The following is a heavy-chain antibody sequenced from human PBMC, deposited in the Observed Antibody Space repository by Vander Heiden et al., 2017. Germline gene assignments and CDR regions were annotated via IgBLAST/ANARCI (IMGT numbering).Heavy chain of an antibody. V-gene: IGHV3-48*02. CDR2: ISSSSSTI. D-gene: IGHD5-18*01. Sequence: EVQLVASGGGLVQPGGSLRLSCAASGFPFSSYSMNWVRQAPGKGLEWVSYISSSSSTIYYADAVKGRFTISRDNAKNSLYLKMKSMRDEDTAVYYCARYGDTAMAFAYWGQGTLVTVSS. CDR3: ARYGDTAMAFAY. J-gene: IGHJ4*02. CDR1: GFPFSSYS.